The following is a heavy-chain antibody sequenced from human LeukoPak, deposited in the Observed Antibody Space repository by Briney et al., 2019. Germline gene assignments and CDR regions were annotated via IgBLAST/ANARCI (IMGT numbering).Heavy chain of an antibody. CDR3: ARSQGYFDY. Sequence: SETLSLTCTVSGGSISSTSYYWGWIRQPPGKGLEWIGSFHFSGSAYYNPSLKSRVTISVDTSKNQFSLKLSSVTAADTAVYYCARSQGYFDYWGQGTLVTVSS. CDR1: GGSISSTSYY. V-gene: IGHV4-39*07. J-gene: IGHJ4*02. CDR2: FHFSGSA.